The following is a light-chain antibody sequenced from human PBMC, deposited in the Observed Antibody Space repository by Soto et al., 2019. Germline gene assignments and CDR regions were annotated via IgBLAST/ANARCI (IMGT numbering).Light chain of an antibody. CDR3: TSYAGRNNVV. V-gene: IGLV2-8*01. J-gene: IGLJ2*01. CDR1: SSDVDSYNY. Sequence: QSVLTQPPSASGSPGQSVTISCTGTSSDVDSYNYVSWYQQHPGKAPKLIIYEVTKRPSGVPDRFSGSKSGNTASLTVSGLQAEDEADYYCTSYAGRNNVVFGGGTQLTVL. CDR2: EVT.